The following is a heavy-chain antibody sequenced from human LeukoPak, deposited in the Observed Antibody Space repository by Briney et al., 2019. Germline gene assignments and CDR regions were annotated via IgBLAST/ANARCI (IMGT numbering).Heavy chain of an antibody. D-gene: IGHD5-18*01. V-gene: IGHV4-38-2*02. CDR3: ARMTAMVIDY. J-gene: IGHJ4*02. CDR2: IYPSGTT. Sequence: SETLSLTCTVSGYSISSGYYWGWIRQPPGKGLEWIGNIYPSGTTYYNPSLKTRVTISVDTSKNQFSLKLSSVTAADTAVYYCARMTAMVIDYWGQGTLVTVSS. CDR1: GYSISSGYY.